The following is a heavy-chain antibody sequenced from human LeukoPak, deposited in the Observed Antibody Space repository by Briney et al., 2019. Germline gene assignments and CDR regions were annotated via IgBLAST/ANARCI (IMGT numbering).Heavy chain of an antibody. Sequence: ASVKVSCKASGYTFSAYYLHWVRQAPGQGLEWMGWINPNSGGTIYGQTFEGRVSMTRDTSLSTAYMELSKLRSDDTAVYYCARGPYCSSTSCYDYYMDVWGKGTTVTISS. CDR1: GYTFSAYY. CDR2: INPNSGGT. CDR3: ARGPYCSSTSCYDYYMDV. D-gene: IGHD2-2*01. V-gene: IGHV1-2*02. J-gene: IGHJ6*03.